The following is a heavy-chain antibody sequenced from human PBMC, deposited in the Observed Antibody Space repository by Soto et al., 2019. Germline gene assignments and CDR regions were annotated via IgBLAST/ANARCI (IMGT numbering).Heavy chain of an antibody. CDR3: FSVVAIPGLPAN. Sequence: QVQLVQSGAEVRQPASSVKVSCKTSGATFSSYAITWVRQAPGQGLEWMGGIVPTVDTSTYAQKFQGRVTITAEKFTNTVYMGLRRLRSDDTAVYFCFSVVAIPGLPANWGQGTLVTVSS. V-gene: IGHV1-69*14. CDR2: IVPTVDTS. D-gene: IGHD2-15*01. CDR1: GATFSSYA. J-gene: IGHJ4*02.